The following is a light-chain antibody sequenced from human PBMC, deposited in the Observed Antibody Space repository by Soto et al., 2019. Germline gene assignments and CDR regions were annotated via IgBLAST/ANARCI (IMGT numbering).Light chain of an antibody. Sequence: DIQMTQSPSTLSASTGDRVTITCRASQNIRTWLAWYQQKPGKAPKLLIFAASSLQSGVPSRFSGSGSGTEFTLTISSLQPEDFATYYCQQSYSTPVTFGQGSKVDIK. CDR3: QQSYSTPVT. V-gene: IGKV1-39*01. CDR2: AAS. J-gene: IGKJ1*01. CDR1: QNIRTW.